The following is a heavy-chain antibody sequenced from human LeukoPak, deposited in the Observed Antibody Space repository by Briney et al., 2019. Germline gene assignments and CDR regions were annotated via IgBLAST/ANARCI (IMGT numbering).Heavy chain of an antibody. D-gene: IGHD3-10*02. CDR1: GLTFSSYS. CDR2: MTSSNTI. V-gene: IGHV3-69-1*01. J-gene: IGHJ3*02. Sequence: NPGGSLRLSCAASGLTFSSYSMNWVRQAPGKGLEWVATMTSSNTIYYADSVKGRFTISRDNAENSVYLQMNSLRDEDTAVYSCARAQTMFWEFDGFDIWGRGTKVSVSS. CDR3: ARAQTMFWEFDGFDI.